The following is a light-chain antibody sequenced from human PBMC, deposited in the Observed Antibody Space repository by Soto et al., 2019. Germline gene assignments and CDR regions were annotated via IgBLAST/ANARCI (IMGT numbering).Light chain of an antibody. Sequence: DIVLTQSPATLSLSPGQRATLSCRASQSVNDYLAWYQQKPGQAPRLLIYDASKRATGVPARFSGSGSGTDFTLTISSLEPEDFVVYYCQQRNNWPPLYTFGQGTKLEIK. V-gene: IGKV3-11*01. CDR2: DAS. CDR3: QQRNNWPPLYT. J-gene: IGKJ2*01. CDR1: QSVNDY.